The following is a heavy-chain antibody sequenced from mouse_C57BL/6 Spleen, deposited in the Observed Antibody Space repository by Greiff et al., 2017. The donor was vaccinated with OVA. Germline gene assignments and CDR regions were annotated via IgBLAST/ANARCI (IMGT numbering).Heavy chain of an antibody. J-gene: IGHJ2*01. V-gene: IGHV1-26*01. CDR1: GYTFTDYY. CDR3: ARSRDYYGSSHFDY. D-gene: IGHD1-1*01. Sequence: EVQLQQSGPELVKPGASVKISCKASGYTFTDYYMNWVKQSHGKSLEWIGDINPNNGGTSYNQKFKGKATLTVDKSSSTAYMELRSLTSEDSAVYYCARSRDYYGSSHFDYWGQGTTLTVSS. CDR2: INPNNGGT.